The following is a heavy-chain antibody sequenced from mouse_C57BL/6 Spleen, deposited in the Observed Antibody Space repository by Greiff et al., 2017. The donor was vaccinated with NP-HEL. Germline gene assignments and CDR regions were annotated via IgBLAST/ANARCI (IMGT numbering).Heavy chain of an antibody. J-gene: IGHJ3*01. V-gene: IGHV5-17*01. Sequence: EVQLVESGGGLVKPGGSLKLSCAASGFTFSDYGMHWVRQAPEKGLEWVAYISSASSTIYYADTVKGRFTISRDNAKNTLFLQMTSLRSEDTAMYYCARDLFAYWGQGTLVTVSA. CDR2: ISSASSTI. CDR1: GFTFSDYG. CDR3: ARDLFAY.